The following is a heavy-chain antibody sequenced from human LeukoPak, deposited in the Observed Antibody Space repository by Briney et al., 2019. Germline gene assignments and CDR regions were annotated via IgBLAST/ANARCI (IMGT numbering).Heavy chain of an antibody. CDR2: INPKSADT. Sequence: ASVKVSCKASEYTLTDHYVHWVRQAPGQGLEWMGRINPKSADTTYTQKFQGRVTMTRDTAINLVYMELSRLTSDDTAVYYCAGEADTSDSRDHYGMDVWGQGTPVTVTS. CDR1: EYTLTDHY. CDR3: AGEADTSDSRDHYGMDV. V-gene: IGHV1-2*06. D-gene: IGHD6-19*01. J-gene: IGHJ6*02.